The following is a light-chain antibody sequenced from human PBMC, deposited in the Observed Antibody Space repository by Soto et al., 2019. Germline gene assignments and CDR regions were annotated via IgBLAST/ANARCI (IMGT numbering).Light chain of an antibody. CDR2: SNN. CDR3: AAWDDSLSGVV. J-gene: IGLJ2*01. CDR1: HSNIGSNY. Sequence: QSVLTQPPSASGTPGQRVTISCFGSHSNIGSNYAYWYQHLPGTAPKLLIYSNNQRPSGVPDRFSGSKSGTSASLAISGLRSEDEADYYCAAWDDSLSGVVFGGGTKLTVL. V-gene: IGLV1-47*02.